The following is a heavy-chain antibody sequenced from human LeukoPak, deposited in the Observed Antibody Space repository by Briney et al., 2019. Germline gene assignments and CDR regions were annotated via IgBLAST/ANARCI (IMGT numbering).Heavy chain of an antibody. D-gene: IGHD2-2*01. CDR3: ASDNYCSSTSCLFQH. CDR1: GDSINSGTYY. V-gene: IGHV4-61*02. Sequence: PSQTLSLTCTVSGDSINSGTYYWSWIRQPAGKGLEWIGRIYTSGSTNYNPSLKSRVTMSVDTSKNQFSLKLSSVTAADTAVYYCASDNYCSSTSCLFQHWGQGTLVTVSS. CDR2: IYTSGST. J-gene: IGHJ1*01.